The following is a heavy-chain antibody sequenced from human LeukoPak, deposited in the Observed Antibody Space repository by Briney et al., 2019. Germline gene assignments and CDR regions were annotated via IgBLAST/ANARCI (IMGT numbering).Heavy chain of an antibody. D-gene: IGHD7-27*01. Sequence: PGGSLRLSCAASGFTFSSYSMNWVRQAPGKGPEWVSSISSSSSYIYYADSVKGRFTISRDNAKNSLYLQMNSLRAEDTAVYYCARGLVFRGDPWGQGTLVTVSS. CDR2: ISSSSSYI. CDR1: GFTFSSYS. V-gene: IGHV3-21*01. CDR3: ARGLVFRGDP. J-gene: IGHJ5*02.